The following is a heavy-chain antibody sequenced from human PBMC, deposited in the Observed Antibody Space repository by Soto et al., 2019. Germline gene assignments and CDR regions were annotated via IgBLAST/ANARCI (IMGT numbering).Heavy chain of an antibody. J-gene: IGHJ4*02. CDR1: GITFSSYS. CDR3: ARDRGYCTNGLRYLFDS. Sequence: GGSLRLSCAASGITFSSYSMTWVRQAPGKGLEWVSIISGDSDYIYYADSVKGRFTISRDNSKNTLYLQMNSLRVEDTAVYYCARDRGYCTNGLRYLFDSWGQGTLVTVST. CDR2: ISGDSDYI. D-gene: IGHD2-8*01. V-gene: IGHV3-23*01.